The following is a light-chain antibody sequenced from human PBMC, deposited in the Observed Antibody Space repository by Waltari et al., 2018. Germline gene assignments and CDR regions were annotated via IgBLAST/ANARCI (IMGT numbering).Light chain of an antibody. CDR1: KDIRKN. J-gene: IGKJ2*01. CDR2: DAS. V-gene: IGKV1-33*01. Sequence: IQMTQSPSSLSASIGDRVIITCRASKDIRKNLSWFQERPGKAPKLLIYDASNLEAGVPSRFSGTGSGTDFSLTISSLQPEDSATYYCQHYNNLPYTFSRGTKLQIK. CDR3: QHYNNLPYT.